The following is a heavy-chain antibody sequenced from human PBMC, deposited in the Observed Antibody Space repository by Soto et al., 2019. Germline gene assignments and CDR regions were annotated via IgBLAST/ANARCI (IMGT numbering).Heavy chain of an antibody. V-gene: IGHV4-61*08. CDR3: ARVLPRSVTRFYYYYMDV. CDR1: GGSISSGGYY. D-gene: IGHD4-17*01. CDR2: IYYSGSA. J-gene: IGHJ6*03. Sequence: PSETLSLTCTVSGGSISSGGYYWSWIRQHPGKGLEWIGYIYYSGSAYYNPSLKSRVTISVDTSKNQFSLKLSSVTAADTAVYYCARVLPRSVTRFYYYYMDVWGKGTTVTVSS.